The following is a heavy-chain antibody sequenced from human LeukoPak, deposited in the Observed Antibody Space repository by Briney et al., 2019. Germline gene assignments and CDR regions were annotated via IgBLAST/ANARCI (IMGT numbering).Heavy chain of an antibody. CDR2: IWYDGSNK. Sequence: PGGSLRLSCAASGFTFSSYGMHWVRRAPGKGLEWVAVIWYDGSNKYYADSVKGRFTISRDNSKNTLYLQMNSLRAEDTAVYYCARDRAAHFDSWGQGTLVTVSS. CDR3: ARDRAAHFDS. J-gene: IGHJ4*02. V-gene: IGHV3-33*01. CDR1: GFTFSSYG.